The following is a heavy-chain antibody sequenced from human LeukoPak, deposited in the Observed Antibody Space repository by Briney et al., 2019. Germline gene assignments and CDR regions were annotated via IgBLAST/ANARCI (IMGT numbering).Heavy chain of an antibody. J-gene: IGHJ2*01. CDR3: ARGSGAVWYFDL. D-gene: IGHD6-19*01. V-gene: IGHV4-34*01. Sequence: PSETLSLTCAVYGGSLSGYYGSWIRQPPGKGLEWIGEINHSGGTNYNPSLKSRVTISVGTSKNQFSLKLRSVTAADTAVYYCARGSGAVWYFDLWGRGTLVTVSS. CDR1: GGSLSGYY. CDR2: INHSGGT.